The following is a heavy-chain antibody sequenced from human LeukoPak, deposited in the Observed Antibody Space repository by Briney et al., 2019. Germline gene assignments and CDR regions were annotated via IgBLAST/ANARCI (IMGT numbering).Heavy chain of an antibody. Sequence: WGSLRLSCAASGFTFSTYWMTWVRQAPGKGLEWVANIKQDGSEKYYVDSVKGRFTISRDNAKNSLYLQMNSLRAEDTVVYYCAREGGFVLTVHGTSSLGELNSDFDYWGQGTLVTVSS. CDR1: GFTFSTYW. CDR3: AREGGFVLTVHGTSSLGELNSDFDY. CDR2: IKQDGSEK. J-gene: IGHJ4*02. D-gene: IGHD2-8*01. V-gene: IGHV3-7*01.